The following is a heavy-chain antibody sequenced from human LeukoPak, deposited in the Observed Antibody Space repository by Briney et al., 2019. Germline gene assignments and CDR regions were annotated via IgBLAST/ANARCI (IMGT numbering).Heavy chain of an antibody. V-gene: IGHV1-46*01. CDR2: INPSGGST. CDR3: ARGLDDFWSEYYTKELDY. J-gene: IGHJ4*02. CDR1: GYTFTSYY. D-gene: IGHD3-3*01. Sequence: ASVKVSCKASGYTFTSYYMHWVRQAPGQGLEWMGIINPSGGSTSYAQKFQGRVTMTRDTSMSTVYMELSSLRSEDTAAYYCARGLDDFWSEYYTKELDYWGQGTLVTVSS.